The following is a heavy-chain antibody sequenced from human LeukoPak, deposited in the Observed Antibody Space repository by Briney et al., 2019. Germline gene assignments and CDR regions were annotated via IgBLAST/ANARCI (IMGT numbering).Heavy chain of an antibody. CDR2: FYYSGST. CDR3: ARIYDNSGYQY. V-gene: IGHV4-39*07. Sequence: SETLSLTCTVSGGSISSSSYYWGWIRQPPGKGLEWIGSFYYSGSTYYNPSLKSRVTISVDTSKNQFSLKLSSVTAADTAVYYCARIYDNSGYQYWGQGTLVTVSS. D-gene: IGHD3-22*01. J-gene: IGHJ4*02. CDR1: GGSISSSSYY.